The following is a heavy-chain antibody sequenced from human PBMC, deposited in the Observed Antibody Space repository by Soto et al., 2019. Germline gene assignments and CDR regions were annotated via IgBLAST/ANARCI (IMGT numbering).Heavy chain of an antibody. V-gene: IGHV4-31*03. CDR2: SYYSGTI. J-gene: IGHJ4*02. CDR1: GGSIRSGGYY. Sequence: QVQLQESGPGLVKPSQTLSLNCTVSGGSIRSGGYYWSWTRQDPGTGLEWSGYSYYSGTIYYKPRRRNRVTISVDTSKNQFSLKLSYVTAAESAEYYCARLNSGGDCYNDYWGQGTLVTVS. D-gene: IGHD2-21*02. CDR3: ARLNSGGDCYNDY.